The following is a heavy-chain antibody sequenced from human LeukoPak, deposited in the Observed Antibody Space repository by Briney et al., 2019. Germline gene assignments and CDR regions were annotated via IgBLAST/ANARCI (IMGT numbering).Heavy chain of an antibody. V-gene: IGHV7-4-1*02. CDR2: ITTNTGNP. Sequence: ASVKVSCKASGYTFTSYAMNWVRQAPGQGLEWMGWITTNTGNPTYAQGFTGRFVFSLDTSVSTAYLQISSLKAEDTAVYYCAREGSYDCSSTSCYTVWFDPWGQGTLVTVSS. CDR1: GYTFTSYA. J-gene: IGHJ5*02. CDR3: AREGSYDCSSTSCYTVWFDP. D-gene: IGHD2-2*02.